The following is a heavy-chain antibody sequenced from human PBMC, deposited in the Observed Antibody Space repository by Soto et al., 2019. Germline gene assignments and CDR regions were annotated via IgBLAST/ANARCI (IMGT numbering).Heavy chain of an antibody. CDR3: ARPPAA. Sequence: QVQLQESGPGLVKPSETLSLTCTVSGGSISSYYWSWLRQPPGKGLEWIGYIYYSGSTNYNPSLKSRVTISVDTSKNQFSVKLSSVTAADTAVYYCARPPAAWGQGTLVTVSS. J-gene: IGHJ5*02. CDR2: IYYSGST. D-gene: IGHD6-19*01. V-gene: IGHV4-59*08. CDR1: GGSISSYY.